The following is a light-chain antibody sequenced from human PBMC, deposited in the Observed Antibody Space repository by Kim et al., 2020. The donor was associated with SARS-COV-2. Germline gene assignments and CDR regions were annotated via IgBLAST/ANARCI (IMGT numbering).Light chain of an antibody. J-gene: IGLJ3*02. CDR2: YDS. V-gene: IGLV3-21*04. CDR1: NIGSKS. Sequence: SSSLPPPPSFSFSPFPPALLPCGGNNIGSKSVHWYQQKPVQATVLVIYYDSDRPSGIPERFSGSNSGNTATLTISRVEAGDEADYYCQVWDSSSDHRVFCGGTQLTV. CDR3: QVWDSSSDHRV.